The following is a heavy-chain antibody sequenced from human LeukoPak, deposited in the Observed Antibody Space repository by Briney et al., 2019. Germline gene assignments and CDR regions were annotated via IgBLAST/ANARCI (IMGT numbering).Heavy chain of an antibody. CDR1: GGSISSGGYY. CDR3: ARDLSGVVADLYYFDY. V-gene: IGHV4-30-2*01. D-gene: IGHD2-15*01. Sequence: SETLSLTCTVSGGSISSGGYYWSCIRQPPGKGLEWIGYIYHSRSTYYNPSLKSRVTISVDTSKNQFSLKLSSVTAADTAVYYCARDLSGVVADLYYFDYWGQGTLVTVSS. J-gene: IGHJ4*02. CDR2: IYHSRST.